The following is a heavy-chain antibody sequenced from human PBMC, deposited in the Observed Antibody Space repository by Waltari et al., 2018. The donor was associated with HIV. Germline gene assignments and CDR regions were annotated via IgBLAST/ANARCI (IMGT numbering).Heavy chain of an antibody. Sequence: QVQLVQSGAEVKKPGASVKVSCKASGYTFTSYALHWVRQAPGQRLEWMGWINAGNGNTKYSQKFQGRVTITRDTSASTAYMELSSLRSEDTAVYYCARDLGRLGFQHWGQGTLVTVSS. CDR2: INAGNGNT. CDR3: ARDLGRLGFQH. V-gene: IGHV1-3*01. D-gene: IGHD3-16*01. J-gene: IGHJ1*01. CDR1: GYTFTSYA.